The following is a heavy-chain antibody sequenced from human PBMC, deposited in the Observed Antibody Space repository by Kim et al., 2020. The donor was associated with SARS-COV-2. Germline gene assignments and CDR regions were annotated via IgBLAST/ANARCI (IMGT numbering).Heavy chain of an antibody. CDR1: GFTFGDYA. CDR2: IRSKAYGGTT. D-gene: IGHD3-9*01. J-gene: IGHJ4*02. V-gene: IGHV3-49*03. CDR3: TRGYDILTGYYTTPYYFDY. Sequence: GGSLRLSCTASGFTFGDYAMSWFRQAPGKGLEWVGFIRSKAYGGTTEYAASVKGRFTISRDDSKSIAYLQMNSLKTEDTAVYYCTRGYDILTGYYTTPYYFDYWGQGTLVTVSS.